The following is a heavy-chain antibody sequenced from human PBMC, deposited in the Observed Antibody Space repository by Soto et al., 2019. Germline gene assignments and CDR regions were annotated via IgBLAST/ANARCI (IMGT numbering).Heavy chain of an antibody. D-gene: IGHD1-1*01. V-gene: IGHV2-5*02. CDR1: GFSLSTSGVA. J-gene: IGHJ5*02. Sequence: QITLKESGPTLVKPTQTLTLTCTFSGFSLSTSGVAVGWIRQPPGKALEWLALIYWDDDKRYSPSLKSRLTLTTDTSKNQVVLTMTNMDPVDTATYYCAHRPPERGLATFDPWGQGTLVTVSS. CDR3: AHRPPERGLATFDP. CDR2: IYWDDDK.